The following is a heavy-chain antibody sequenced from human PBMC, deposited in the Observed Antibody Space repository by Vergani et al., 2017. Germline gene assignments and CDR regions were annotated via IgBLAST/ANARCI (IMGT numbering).Heavy chain of an antibody. V-gene: IGHV3-15*01. CDR3: TTDWDIVVVPAATAYYYGMDV. CDR2: IKSKTDGGTT. J-gene: IGHJ6*02. Sequence: EVQLVESGGGLVQPGRSLRLSCTASGFTFGDYAMSWVRQAPGKGLEWVGRIKSKTDGGTTDYAAPVKGRFTISRDDSKNTLYLQMNSLKTEDTAVYYCTTDWDIVVVPAATAYYYGMDVWGQGTTVTVSS. D-gene: IGHD2-2*01. CDR1: GFTFGDYA.